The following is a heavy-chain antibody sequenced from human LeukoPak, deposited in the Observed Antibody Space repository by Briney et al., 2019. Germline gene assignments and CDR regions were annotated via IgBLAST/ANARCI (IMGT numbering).Heavy chain of an antibody. Sequence: GGSLRLSCAASGFTFSSYAMHWVRQAPGKGLEWVAVISYDGSNKYYADSVKGRFTISRDNSKNTLYLQMNSLRVEDTAVYYCARVTVAGIYYYYYMDVWGKGTTVTVSS. D-gene: IGHD4-23*01. CDR1: GFTFSSYA. CDR3: ARVTVAGIYYYYYMDV. V-gene: IGHV3-30-3*01. J-gene: IGHJ6*03. CDR2: ISYDGSNK.